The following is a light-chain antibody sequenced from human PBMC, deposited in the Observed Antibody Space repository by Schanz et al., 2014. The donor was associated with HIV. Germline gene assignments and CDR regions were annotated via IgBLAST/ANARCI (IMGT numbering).Light chain of an antibody. CDR1: SIDAGGYNY. V-gene: IGLV2-14*03. Sequence: QSALTQPASVSGSPGQSITISCTGTSIDAGGYNYVSWYQQHPGKAPKLMIYDVSYRPSGISNRFSGSKSGSTASLTISGLQAEDEADYYCTSYAGSNNVVLGGGTKLTVL. CDR2: DVS. J-gene: IGLJ2*01. CDR3: TSYAGSNNVV.